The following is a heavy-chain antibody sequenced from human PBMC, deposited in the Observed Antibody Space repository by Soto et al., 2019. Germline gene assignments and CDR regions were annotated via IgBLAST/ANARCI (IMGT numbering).Heavy chain of an antibody. CDR1: GGSISSYY. V-gene: IGHV4-59*08. Sequence: LQTLPLTWTVSGGSISSYYWSWIRQPPGKGLEWIGYIYYSGSTNYNPSLKSRVTISVDTSKNQFSLKLSSVTAADTAVYYCARRYGGAFDIWGQGTMDTVSS. CDR2: IYYSGST. CDR3: ARRYGGAFDI. D-gene: IGHD3-10*01. J-gene: IGHJ3*02.